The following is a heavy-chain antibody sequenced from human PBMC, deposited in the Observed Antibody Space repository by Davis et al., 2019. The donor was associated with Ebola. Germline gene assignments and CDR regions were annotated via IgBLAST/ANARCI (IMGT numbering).Heavy chain of an antibody. V-gene: IGHV3-74*01. CDR3: ARAAYSYGEGNMEA. Sequence: PGGSLRLSCAGSGITLRSYWMHWVRRAPGKGLVWVSRIIGKGGGTRYADSVKDRFTISRDNAKRTVYLQLNSVRAEDTAVYYCARAAYSYGEGNMEAWGKGTTVTVS. D-gene: IGHD5-18*01. CDR2: IIGKGGGT. J-gene: IGHJ6*03. CDR1: GITLRSYW.